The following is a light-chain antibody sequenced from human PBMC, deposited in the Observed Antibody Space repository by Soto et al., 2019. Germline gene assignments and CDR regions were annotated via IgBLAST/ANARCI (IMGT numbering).Light chain of an antibody. J-gene: IGLJ1*01. V-gene: IGLV2-8*01. CDR2: EVS. CDR1: SSDVGGYNY. Sequence: ALTQPPSASGSPGQSVTISCTGTSSDVGGYNYVSWYQQHPGKAPKLMIYEVSKRPSGVPDRFSGSKSGNTASLTVSGLQAEDEADYYCSSYAGSHNFPYVFGSGTKVTAL. CDR3: SSYAGSHNFPYV.